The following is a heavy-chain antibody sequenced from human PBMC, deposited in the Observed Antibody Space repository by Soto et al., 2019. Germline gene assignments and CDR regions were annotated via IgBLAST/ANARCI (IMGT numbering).Heavy chain of an antibody. V-gene: IGHV3-23*01. J-gene: IGHJ4*02. CDR1: GFTFNTFA. D-gene: IGHD2-15*01. CDR3: ARDRGGDLDS. CDR2: LSGSGSLS. Sequence: EVLLLESGGGLVQPGGSLRLSCVVSGFTFNTFAMTWVRRAPGKGLEWVSALSGSGSLSYYADSVKGRFTISRDNSKNTLYLQMNNLRVDETAVYFCARDRGGDLDSWGQGTLVTVSS.